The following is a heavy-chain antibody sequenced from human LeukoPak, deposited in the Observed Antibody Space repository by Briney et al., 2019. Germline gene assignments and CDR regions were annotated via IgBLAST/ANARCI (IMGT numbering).Heavy chain of an antibody. CDR1: GGSISSYY. D-gene: IGHD6-13*01. Sequence: SETLSLTCTVSGGSISSYYWSWIRQPPGKGLEWIGYIYYSGSTNYNPSLKSRVTISVDTSKNQFSLKLSSVTAADTAVYYCARARRQQLVPGYWFDPWGQGTLVTVSS. CDR2: IYYSGST. V-gene: IGHV4-59*01. J-gene: IGHJ5*02. CDR3: ARARRQQLVPGYWFDP.